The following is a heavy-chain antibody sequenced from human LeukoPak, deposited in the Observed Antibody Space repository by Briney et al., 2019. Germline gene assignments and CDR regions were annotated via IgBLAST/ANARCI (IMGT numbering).Heavy chain of an antibody. CDR2: INHSGST. J-gene: IGHJ3*02. CDR1: GGSFSGYY. V-gene: IGHV4-34*01. CDR3: ARGPVSRWLFPFDI. Sequence: PSETLSLTCAVYGGSFSGYYWSWIRQPPGKGLEWIGEINHSGSTNYNPSLKSRVTISVDTSKNQFSLKLSSVTAADTAVYYCARGPVSRWLFPFDIWGQGTMVTVSS. D-gene: IGHD3-22*01.